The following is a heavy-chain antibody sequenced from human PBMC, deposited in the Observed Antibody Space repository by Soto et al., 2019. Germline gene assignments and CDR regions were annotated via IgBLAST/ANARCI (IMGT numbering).Heavy chain of an antibody. J-gene: IGHJ6*02. Sequence: GSLKISCKGSGYSFTSYWISWVRQMPGKGLEWMGRIDPSDSYTNYSPSFQGHVTISADKSISTAYLQWSSLKASDTAMYYCARVLSSSSGNYYYGMDVWGQGTTVTVSS. CDR2: IDPSDSYT. V-gene: IGHV5-10-1*01. D-gene: IGHD6-6*01. CDR3: ARVLSSSSGNYYYGMDV. CDR1: GYSFTSYW.